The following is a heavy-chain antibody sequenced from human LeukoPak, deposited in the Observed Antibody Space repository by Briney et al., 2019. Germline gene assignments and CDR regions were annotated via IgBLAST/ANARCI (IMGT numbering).Heavy chain of an antibody. J-gene: IGHJ6*02. CDR2: INPNSGGT. CDR3: ATSTKNYDFWSGYWEYGMDV. Sequence: GASVKVSCKASGYTFTGHYMHWVRQAPGQGLEWMGRINPNSGGTNYAQKFQGRVTMTRDTSISTAYMELSRLRSDDTAVYYCATSTKNYDFWSGYWEYGMDVWGQGTTVTVSS. V-gene: IGHV1-2*06. D-gene: IGHD3-3*01. CDR1: GYTFTGHY.